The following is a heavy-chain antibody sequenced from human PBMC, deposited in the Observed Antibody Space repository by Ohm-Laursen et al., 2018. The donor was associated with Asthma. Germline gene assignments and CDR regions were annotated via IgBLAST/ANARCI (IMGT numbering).Heavy chain of an antibody. V-gene: IGHV4-59*12. CDR1: GGSISSYY. D-gene: IGHD3-3*01. CDR3: ARGYYDFWSGYFDWFDP. Sequence: SDTLSLTCTVSGGSISSYYWSWIRQHPGKGLEWIGYIYYSGSTYYNPSLKSRVTISVDTSKSQFSLKLSSVTAADTAVYYCARGYYDFWSGYFDWFDPWGQGTLVTVSS. CDR2: IYYSGST. J-gene: IGHJ5*02.